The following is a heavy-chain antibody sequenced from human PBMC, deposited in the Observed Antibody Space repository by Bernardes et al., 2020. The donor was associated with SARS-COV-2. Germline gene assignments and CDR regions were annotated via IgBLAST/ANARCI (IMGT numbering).Heavy chain of an antibody. D-gene: IGHD2-15*01. V-gene: IGHV4-4*02. Sequence: SETLSLTCAVSGVSISSSYWWTWVRQAPGKGLEWIGQVYHSGSSYYNPTLKSRVTISVDNSKNEFSLRLTSVTAADTAVYYCASGPTRSPLVPSAPGFWGQGTQVTVSS. CDR2: VYHSGSS. J-gene: IGHJ1*01. CDR3: ASGPTRSPLVPSAPGF. CDR1: GVSISSSYW.